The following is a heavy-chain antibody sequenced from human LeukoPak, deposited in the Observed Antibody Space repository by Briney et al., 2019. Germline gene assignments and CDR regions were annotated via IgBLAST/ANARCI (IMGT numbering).Heavy chain of an antibody. V-gene: IGHV3-23*01. J-gene: IGHJ3*02. Sequence: GRSLRLSCAASGFTFSSYAMSWVRQAPGKGLEWVSAISGSGGSTYYADSVKGRFTISRDNSKNTLYLQMNSLRAEDTAVYYCAKGSGYYGAFDIWGQGTMVTVSS. CDR2: ISGSGGST. D-gene: IGHD3-3*01. CDR1: GFTFSSYA. CDR3: AKGSGYYGAFDI.